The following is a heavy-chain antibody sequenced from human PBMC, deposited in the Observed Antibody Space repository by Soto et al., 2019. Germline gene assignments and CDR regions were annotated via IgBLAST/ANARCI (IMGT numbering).Heavy chain of an antibody. Sequence: EVQLLESGGGLVQPGGSLRLSCAASGFTFSSYAMSWVRQAPGKGLEWVSAISGSGGSTYYADSVKGRFTISRDNSKNTLYLQMNSLRAEDTAVYYCAKAPGGANWGLPFDYWVQGTLVTVSS. CDR3: AKAPGGANWGLPFDY. CDR1: GFTFSSYA. J-gene: IGHJ4*02. V-gene: IGHV3-23*01. D-gene: IGHD7-27*01. CDR2: ISGSGGST.